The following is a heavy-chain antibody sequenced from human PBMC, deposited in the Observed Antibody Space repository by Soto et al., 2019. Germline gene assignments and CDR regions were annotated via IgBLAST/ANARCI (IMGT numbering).Heavy chain of an antibody. CDR2: IYYSGST. D-gene: IGHD3-22*01. CDR1: GGSISSYY. V-gene: IGHV4-59*01. Sequence: SETLSLTCTVSGGSISSYYWSWIRQPPGKGLEWIGYIYYSGSTNYNPSLKSRVTISVDTSKNQFSLKLSSVTAADTAVYYCASLYYDSSGPVGFDYWGQGTLVTVSS. CDR3: ASLYYDSSGPVGFDY. J-gene: IGHJ4*02.